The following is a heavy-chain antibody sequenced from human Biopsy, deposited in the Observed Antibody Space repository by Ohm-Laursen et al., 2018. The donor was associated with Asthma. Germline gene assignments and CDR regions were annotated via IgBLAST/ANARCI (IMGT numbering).Heavy chain of an antibody. CDR1: GFTFSSFG. CDR3: VRWRTGYPDHYSDF. Sequence: SLRLSCSASGFTFSSFGMHWVRQAPGKGLEWVALISSDVREWYADSVKGRFTISRDNSKNTLNLQMNSLRGDDTAVYYSVRWRTGYPDHYSDFWGLGTLVTVSS. D-gene: IGHD3/OR15-3a*01. CDR2: ISSDVRE. J-gene: IGHJ4*02. V-gene: IGHV3-30*03.